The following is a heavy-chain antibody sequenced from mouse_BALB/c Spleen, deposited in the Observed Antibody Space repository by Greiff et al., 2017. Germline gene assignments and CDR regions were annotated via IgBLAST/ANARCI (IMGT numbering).Heavy chain of an antibody. V-gene: IGHV1-69*02. CDR2: IDPSDSYT. CDR1: GYTFTSYW. Sequence: QVQLQQPGAELVKPGASVKLSCKASGYTFTSYWMHWVKQRPGQGLEWIGEIDPSDSYTNYNQKFKGKATLTVDKSSSTAYMQLSSLTSEDSAVYYCARRLGVVAGAMDYWGQGTSVTVSS. D-gene: IGHD1-1*01. J-gene: IGHJ4*01. CDR3: ARRLGVVAGAMDY.